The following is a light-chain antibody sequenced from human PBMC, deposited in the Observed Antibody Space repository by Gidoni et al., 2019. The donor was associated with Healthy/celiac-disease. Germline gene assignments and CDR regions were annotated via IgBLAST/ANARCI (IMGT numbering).Light chain of an antibody. Sequence: DSQMTQSPSTLSASVGDRVTITCRASQSISSWLAWYQQKPGKAPKLLIYKASSLESGVPSRFSGSGSGTEFTLTISSLQTDDFATYYCQQYNSYSPWTFGQGTKVEIK. J-gene: IGKJ1*01. CDR3: QQYNSYSPWT. V-gene: IGKV1-5*03. CDR1: QSISSW. CDR2: KAS.